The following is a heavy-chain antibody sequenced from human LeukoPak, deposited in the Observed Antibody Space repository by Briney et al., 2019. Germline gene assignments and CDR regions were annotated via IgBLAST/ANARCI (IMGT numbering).Heavy chain of an antibody. CDR1: GHSFTDYW. V-gene: IGHV5-51*01. J-gene: IGHJ3*02. CDR2: IFPGDSDT. D-gene: IGHD2-2*01. CDR3: ASPTGRGCTSSSCYVDAFDI. Sequence: GESLKISCKVSGHSFTDYWIGWVRQMPGKGLEWMGVIFPGDSDTRYSPSFQGQVTISAAKSISTAYLQWSSLKASDTAIYYCASPTGRGCTSSSCYVDAFDIWGQGTMVTVSS.